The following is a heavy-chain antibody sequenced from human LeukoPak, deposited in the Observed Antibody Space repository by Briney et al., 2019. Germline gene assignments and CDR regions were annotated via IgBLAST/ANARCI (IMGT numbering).Heavy chain of an antibody. D-gene: IGHD1-26*01. Sequence: GASVKVSCKASGYTITDYYIHWVRQAPGQGLEWMGWINPKSGGTNYAQKFQGRVTMTRDTSVSAVYMELSSLRSDDTAVYYCASLGATTIYYYGMDVWGQRTTVTVSS. V-gene: IGHV1-2*02. CDR3: ASLGATTIYYYGMDV. J-gene: IGHJ6*02. CDR2: INPKSGGT. CDR1: GYTITDYY.